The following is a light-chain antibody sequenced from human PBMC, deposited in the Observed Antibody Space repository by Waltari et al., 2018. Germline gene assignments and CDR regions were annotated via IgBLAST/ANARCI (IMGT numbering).Light chain of an antibody. Sequence: QSVLTQPPSVSAAPGQKVTISCSDSSSNIGTHYVSWYQLLPGTAPKLLIYDNNKRPSGIPDRFSGSKSGTSATLGITGLQTGDEADYYCGTWDNSLSVLWVFGGGTKLTVL. CDR2: DNN. V-gene: IGLV1-51*01. CDR3: GTWDNSLSVLWV. CDR1: SSNIGTHY. J-gene: IGLJ3*02.